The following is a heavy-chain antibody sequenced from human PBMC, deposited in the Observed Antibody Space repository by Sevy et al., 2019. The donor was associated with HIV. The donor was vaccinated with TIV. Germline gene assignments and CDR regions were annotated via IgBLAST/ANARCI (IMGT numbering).Heavy chain of an antibody. CDR2: INWTGDNT. CDR1: GFTFNDHD. CDR3: ARNTYYLDTTGYGAFDV. J-gene: IGHJ3*01. Sequence: GGSLRLSCAASGFTFNDHDMSWVRQAPGKGLEWVSSINWTGDNTGYADSVKGRFTISRDDAKKSLYLQMNSLRAEDTALYYCARNTYYLDTTGYGAFDVWGQGTMVTVS. V-gene: IGHV3-20*04. D-gene: IGHD3-22*01.